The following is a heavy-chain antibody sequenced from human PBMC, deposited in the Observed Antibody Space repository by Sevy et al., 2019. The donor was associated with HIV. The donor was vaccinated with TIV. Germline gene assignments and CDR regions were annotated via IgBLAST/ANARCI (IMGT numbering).Heavy chain of an antibody. Sequence: ASVKVSCKASGYTFTGYYMHWVRQAPGQGLEWMGWIDPDSGGTNYAQKFQGRVTMTEDTSTDTAYMELSSLRSEDTAVYYCATPKYVGYDYESLDIWGQGTMVTVSS. J-gene: IGHJ3*02. CDR1: GYTFTGYY. CDR2: IDPDSGGT. V-gene: IGHV1-2*02. CDR3: ATPKYVGYDYESLDI. D-gene: IGHD5-12*01.